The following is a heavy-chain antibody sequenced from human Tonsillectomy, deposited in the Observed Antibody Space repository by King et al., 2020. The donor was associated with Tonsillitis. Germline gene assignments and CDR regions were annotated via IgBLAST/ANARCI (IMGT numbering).Heavy chain of an antibody. CDR1: GFTFNKYG. V-gene: IGHV3-30*18. D-gene: IGHD3-3*02. Sequence: VQLVESGGGVVQPGRSLRLSCAASGFTFNKYGMHWVRQAPGKGLEWVAVLSYDGSDKYYADSVKGRFTISRDNSKNTLFLQMNSLRAEDTAVYYCAKEAFGALDYWGQGTLVTVSS. CDR2: LSYDGSDK. CDR3: AKEAFGALDY. J-gene: IGHJ4*02.